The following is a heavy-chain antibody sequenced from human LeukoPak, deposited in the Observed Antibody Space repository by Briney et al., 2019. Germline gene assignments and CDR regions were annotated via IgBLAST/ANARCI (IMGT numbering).Heavy chain of an antibody. CDR1: GGSISSSSYY. D-gene: IGHD3-22*01. CDR3: ARGGSGYSIDY. Sequence: SETLSLTCTVSGGSISSSSYYWGWIRQPPGKGLEWIGEIYHSGSTNYNPSLKSRVTISVDKSKNQFSLKLSSVTAADTAVYYCARGGSGYSIDYWGQGTLVTVSS. CDR2: IYHSGST. V-gene: IGHV4-39*07. J-gene: IGHJ4*02.